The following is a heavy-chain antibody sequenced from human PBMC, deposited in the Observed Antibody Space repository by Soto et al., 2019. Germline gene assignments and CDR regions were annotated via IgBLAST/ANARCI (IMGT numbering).Heavy chain of an antibody. CDR2: ISSSSSYI. CDR3: ARDGSITGTLDY. D-gene: IGHD1-7*01. CDR1: GFTFGSYS. V-gene: IGHV3-21*01. J-gene: IGHJ4*02. Sequence: PGGSLRLACAASGFTFGSYSMNWVRQAPGKRLEWVSSISSSSSYINYPVSVKGRFTISRDNAKNSLYLQMNSLRAEDTAVYYCARDGSITGTLDYWGQGTLVTVSS.